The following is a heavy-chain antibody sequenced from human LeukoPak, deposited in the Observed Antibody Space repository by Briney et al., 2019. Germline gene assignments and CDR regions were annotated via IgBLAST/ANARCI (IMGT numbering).Heavy chain of an antibody. CDR2: IHTGNSDS. V-gene: IGHV5-51*01. CDR1: GYFVTHHW. Sequence: GESLKISCKGPGYFVTHHWIGWVRQMPGKGLEWMAIIHTGNSDSKYSPSFQGQVTMSVDKSISTAYLQWSSLKASDTAMYYCAYSGSYYNPPFQYWGQGTLVTVSS. J-gene: IGHJ4*02. D-gene: IGHD3-10*01. CDR3: AYSGSYYNPPFQY.